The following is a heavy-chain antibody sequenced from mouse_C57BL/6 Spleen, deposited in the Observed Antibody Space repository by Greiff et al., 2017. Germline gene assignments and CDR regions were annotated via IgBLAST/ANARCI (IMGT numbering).Heavy chain of an antibody. CDR1: GYSFTSYW. D-gene: IGHD1-1*01. CDR3: ARFTTVVATEAMDY. V-gene: IGHV1-64*01. Sequence: QVQLQQPGAELVKPGASVKLSCKASGYSFTSYWMHWVKQRPGQGLEWIGMIHPNSGSTNYNEKFKSKATLTVDKSSSTAYMQLSSLSSEESAVYYGARFTTVVATEAMDYWGQGTSVTVSS. J-gene: IGHJ4*01. CDR2: IHPNSGST.